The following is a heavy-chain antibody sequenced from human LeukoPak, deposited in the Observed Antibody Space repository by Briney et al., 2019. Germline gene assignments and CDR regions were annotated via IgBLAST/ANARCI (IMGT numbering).Heavy chain of an antibody. J-gene: IGHJ4*02. V-gene: IGHV4-59*01. CDR2: IYYSGST. D-gene: IGHD2-2*01. Sequence: SETLSLTCTVSGGSISNYFWSWIRQPPGKGLEWIGYIYYSGSTNYNPSLESRVTVSVDTSKNQFSLKLSSVTAADTAVYYCARGSHTTSGEGFDCWGQGTLVTVSS. CDR1: GGSISNYF. CDR3: ARGSHTTSGEGFDC.